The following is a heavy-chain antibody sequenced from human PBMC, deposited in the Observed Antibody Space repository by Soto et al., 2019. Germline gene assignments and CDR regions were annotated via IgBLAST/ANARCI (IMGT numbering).Heavy chain of an antibody. CDR1: GFTVSTKY. V-gene: IGHV3-66*01. D-gene: IGHD2-21*01. CDR3: ARAVVGGDGSRCNGEPMEV. Sequence: PGGSLRLSCAASGFTVSTKYMSWVRQAPGKGLEWVSLIQSGGTTYYADSVRGRFTISRDSSENTLHLQMDGLRAEDTAVYYCARAVVGGDGSRCNGEPMEVWGKGTTVTVSS. CDR2: IQSGGTT. J-gene: IGHJ6*03.